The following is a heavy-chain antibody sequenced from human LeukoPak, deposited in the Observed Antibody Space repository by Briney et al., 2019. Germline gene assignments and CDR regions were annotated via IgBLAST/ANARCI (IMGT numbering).Heavy chain of an antibody. Sequence: VASVKLSFKSSGYTFTVYFRHWVRQSPGQPLEEMRWINPNSGGTNYAQKFKGRVTMPRDTSNNQSYMELSRLRSEDTAVYYCARELVYDSSGYYFDYWGQGTPVTVSS. CDR2: INPNSGGT. CDR1: GYTFTVYF. J-gene: IGHJ4*01. CDR3: ARELVYDSSGYYFDY. V-gene: IGHV1-2*02. D-gene: IGHD3-22*01.